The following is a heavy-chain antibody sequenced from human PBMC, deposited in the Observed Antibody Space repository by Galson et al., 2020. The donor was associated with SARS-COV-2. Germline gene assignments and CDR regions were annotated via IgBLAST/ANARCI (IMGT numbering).Heavy chain of an antibody. Sequence: GGSLRLSCAASGFTFSSYWMSWVRQAPGTGLEWVANIKQDGSEKYYVDSVKGRFTISRDNAKNSLYLQMNSLRAEDTAVYYCARGGETYYYGSGSYYVDYWGQGTLVTVSS. CDR1: GFTFSSYW. CDR2: IKQDGSEK. D-gene: IGHD3-10*01. V-gene: IGHV3-7*05. J-gene: IGHJ4*02. CDR3: ARGGETYYYGSGSYYVDY.